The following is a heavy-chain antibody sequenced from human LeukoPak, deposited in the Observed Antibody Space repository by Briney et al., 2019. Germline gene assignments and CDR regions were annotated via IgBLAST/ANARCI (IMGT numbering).Heavy chain of an antibody. CDR1: GFTFSIYA. CDR3: AKDRGDYDSADY. J-gene: IGHJ4*02. D-gene: IGHD3-22*01. Sequence: GGSLRLSCAASGFTFSIYAMSWVRQAPGKGLEWVSAISGSGGSTYYADSVKGRFTISRDNSKNTLYLQMNSLRAGDTAVYYCAKDRGDYDSADYWGQGTLVTVSS. V-gene: IGHV3-23*01. CDR2: ISGSGGST.